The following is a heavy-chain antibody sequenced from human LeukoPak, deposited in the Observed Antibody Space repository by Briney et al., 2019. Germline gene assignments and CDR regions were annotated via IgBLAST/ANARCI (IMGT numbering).Heavy chain of an antibody. D-gene: IGHD1-26*01. V-gene: IGHV3-74*01. J-gene: IGHJ4*02. CDR3: ARGYSGTYRLGC. CDR1: GFTFSSYW. Sequence: PGGSLRLSCAASGFTFSSYWMHWVRQAPGKGLVWVSRINSDGSSTSYADSVEGRFTISRDNAKNTLYLQMNSLRAEDTAFYYCARGYSGTYRLGCWGQGTLVTVSS. CDR2: INSDGSST.